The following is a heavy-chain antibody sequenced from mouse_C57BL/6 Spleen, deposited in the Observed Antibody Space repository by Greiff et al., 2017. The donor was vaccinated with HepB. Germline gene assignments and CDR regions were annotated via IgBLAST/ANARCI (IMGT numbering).Heavy chain of an antibody. J-gene: IGHJ3*01. CDR1: GYTFTSYW. CDR3: AREVLWVPFAY. Sequence: QVQLQQPGAELVRPGTSVKLSCKASGYTFTSYWMHWVKQRPGQGLEWIGVIDPSDSYTNYNQKFKGKATLTVDTSSSTAYMQLSSLTSEDSAVYYCAREVLWVPFAYWGQGTLVTVSA. CDR2: IDPSDSYT. D-gene: IGHD6-2*01. V-gene: IGHV1-59*01.